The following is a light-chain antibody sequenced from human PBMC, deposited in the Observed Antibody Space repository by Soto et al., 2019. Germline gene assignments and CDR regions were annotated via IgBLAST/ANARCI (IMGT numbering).Light chain of an antibody. V-gene: IGKV1-39*01. CDR3: QQSYSTPLT. CDR2: GAS. CDR1: QRISSY. Sequence: DIQMTQSPSSLSASVGDRVTITCRASQRISSYLNWYQQKPGKAPKLLIYGASSLQIGVPSRLSGSRSGTDITRTISTLQPADFATYYYQQSYSTPLTFGQGTRLEIK. J-gene: IGKJ5*01.